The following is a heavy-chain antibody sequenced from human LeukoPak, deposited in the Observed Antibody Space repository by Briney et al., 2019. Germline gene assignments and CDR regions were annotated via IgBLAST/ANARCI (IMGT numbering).Heavy chain of an antibody. V-gene: IGHV1-3*01. CDR3: ARGIWSRSKWYYYDH. J-gene: IGHJ4*02. D-gene: IGHD6-13*01. CDR2: INAGNGDT. Sequence: ASVTVSCKASGYTFTNYAINWVRLAPGQRLEWLGWINAGNGDTKYSQKFQGRVTITRDTSASTAYTELSSLRSEDTAVYYCARGIWSRSKWYYYDHWGQGTLVTVSS. CDR1: GYTFTNYA.